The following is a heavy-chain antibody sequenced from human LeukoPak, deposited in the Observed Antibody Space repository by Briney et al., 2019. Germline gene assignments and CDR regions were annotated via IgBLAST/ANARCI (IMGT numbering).Heavy chain of an antibody. CDR1: GFTLSSYS. D-gene: IGHD1-26*01. CDR3: AREGGYQDAFDI. CDR2: ISSSTII. V-gene: IGHV3-48*02. J-gene: IGHJ3*02. Sequence: GGSLRLSCAASGFTLSSYSMNWVRQAPGKGLEWVSYISSSTIIYYADSVKGRFTISRDNAKNSLYLQMNSLRDEDTAVYYCAREGGYQDAFDIWGQGTMVTVSS.